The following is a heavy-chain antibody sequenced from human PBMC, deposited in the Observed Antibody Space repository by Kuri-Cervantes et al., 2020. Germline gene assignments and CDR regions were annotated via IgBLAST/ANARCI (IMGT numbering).Heavy chain of an antibody. V-gene: IGHV4-30-4*08. D-gene: IGHD6-6*01. CDR1: GGSISSGDYY. CDR2: IYYSGST. J-gene: IGHJ6*03. Sequence: SETLSLTCTVSGGSISSGDYYWSWIRQPPGKGLEWIGYIYYSGSTYYNPSLKSRVTISVDTSKNQFSLKLSSVTAADTAVYYCARVIRQLARYYYYYMDVWGKGTTVTVSS. CDR3: ARVIRQLARYYYYYMDV.